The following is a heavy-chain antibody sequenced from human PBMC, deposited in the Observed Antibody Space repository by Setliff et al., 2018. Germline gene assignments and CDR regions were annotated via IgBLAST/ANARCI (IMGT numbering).Heavy chain of an antibody. V-gene: IGHV3-64*02. CDR1: GFTFSSYA. J-gene: IGHJ5*02. CDR2: LSSDGSRA. D-gene: IGHD5-18*01. Sequence: QPGGSLRLSCAASGFTFSSYAMYWVRQAPGMGLEFVSALSSDGSRAYYADSVKDRFFISRDNSKNTLFLQMGSLRGEDKAVYYCARGGAFSYGYPLHHWGQGTLVTVSS. CDR3: ARGGAFSYGYPLHH.